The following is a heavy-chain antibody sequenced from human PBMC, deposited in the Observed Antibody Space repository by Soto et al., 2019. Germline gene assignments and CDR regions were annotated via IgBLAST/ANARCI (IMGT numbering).Heavy chain of an antibody. J-gene: IGHJ4*02. Sequence: ESGGGLVKPGGSLRLSCAASGFTFSSYSMNWVRQAPGKGLEWVSSISSSSSYIYYADSVKGRFTISRDNAKNSLYLQMNSLRAEDTAVYYCASSPEYSGYDQYFDYWGQGTLVTVSS. D-gene: IGHD5-12*01. CDR2: ISSSSSYI. CDR3: ASSPEYSGYDQYFDY. CDR1: GFTFSSYS. V-gene: IGHV3-21*01.